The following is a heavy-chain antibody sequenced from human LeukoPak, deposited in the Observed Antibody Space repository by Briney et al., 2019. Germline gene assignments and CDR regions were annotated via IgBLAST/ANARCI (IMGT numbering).Heavy chain of an antibody. CDR1: GYSFTVYY. J-gene: IGHJ4*02. CDR3: ARVNIEDPNLDYLDY. CDR2: INPNSGGT. D-gene: IGHD1-1*01. V-gene: IGHV1-2*02. Sequence: GASVKVSCKASGYSFTVYYIHWVRQAPGQGLARMGWINPNSGGTNFAQKFQGRVTMTRDTSISTAYMELSRLRSDDTAVYYCARVNIEDPNLDYLDYWGQGTLVTVSS.